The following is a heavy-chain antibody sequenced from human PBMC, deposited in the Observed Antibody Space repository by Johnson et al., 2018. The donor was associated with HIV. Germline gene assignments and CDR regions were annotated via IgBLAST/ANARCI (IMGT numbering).Heavy chain of an antibody. CDR2: ISIDGVSK. Sequence: QVQLVESGGGVAQPGTSLRLSCADSGFTLSSSVMHWVRRAPGKGLEWVAAISIDGVSKYYADSVKGRFTISRDNSDNTLYLQMNSLRDEDMAMYYCARGTGTTSAVFVAFDIWGQGTMVTVSS. CDR3: ARGTGTTSAVFVAFDI. CDR1: GFTLSSSV. D-gene: IGHD1-7*01. V-gene: IGHV3-30-3*01. J-gene: IGHJ3*02.